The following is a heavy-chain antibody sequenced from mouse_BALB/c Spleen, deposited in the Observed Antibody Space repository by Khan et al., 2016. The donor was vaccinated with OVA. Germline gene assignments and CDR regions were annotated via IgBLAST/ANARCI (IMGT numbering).Heavy chain of an antibody. V-gene: IGHV2-6-1*01. J-gene: IGHJ4*01. CDR3: GRQPYYHYNIMDY. Sequence: VQLQESGPGLAAPSQSLSITCTISGFSLTTYGVHWVRQSPGKGLEWLVVIWSDGTTKYNSALKSRLTITKDNSQSQVFLKMNSLQTDDTAMYFCGRQPYYHYNIMDYWGQGTSVTVSS. CDR1: GFSLTTYG. CDR2: IWSDGTT. D-gene: IGHD2-10*01.